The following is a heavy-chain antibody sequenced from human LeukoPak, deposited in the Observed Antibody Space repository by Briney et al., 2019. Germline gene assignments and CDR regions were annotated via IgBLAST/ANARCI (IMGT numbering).Heavy chain of an antibody. J-gene: IGHJ4*02. V-gene: IGHV4-61*08. D-gene: IGHD6-13*01. CDR2: IYYSGST. CDR1: GGSISSGGYY. CDR3: ASRVYGYFDY. Sequence: SETLSLTCTVSGGSISSGGYYWSWIRQHPGKGLEWIGYIYYSGSTNYNPSLKSRVTISVDTSKNQFSLKLSSVTAADTAVYYCASRVYGYFDYWGQGTLVTVSS.